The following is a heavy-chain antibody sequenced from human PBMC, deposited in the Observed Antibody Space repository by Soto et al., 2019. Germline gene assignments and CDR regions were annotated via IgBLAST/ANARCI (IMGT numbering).Heavy chain of an antibody. CDR3: ARGAAMAYGMDV. J-gene: IGHJ6*02. Sequence: GGSLRLSCAASGFTFSSYAMSWVRQAPGKGLEWVSAISGSGSTIFYADSVKGRFTISRDNAKNSLYLQMNSLRAEDTAVYYCARGAAMAYGMDVWGQGTTVTVSS. CDR2: ISGSGSTI. CDR1: GFTFSSYA. V-gene: IGHV3-23*01. D-gene: IGHD5-18*01.